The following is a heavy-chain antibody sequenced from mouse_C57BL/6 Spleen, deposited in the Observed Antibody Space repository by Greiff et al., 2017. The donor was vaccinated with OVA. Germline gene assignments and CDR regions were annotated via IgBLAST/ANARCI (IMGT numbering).Heavy chain of an antibody. CDR2: IYPGDGDT. V-gene: IGHV1-80*01. CDR1: GYAFSSSW. Sequence: QVQLQQSGAELVKPGASVKISCKASGYAFSSSWMNWVKQRPGKGLEGIGQIYPGDGDTNYNGKFKGKATLTADKSSSTAYMQLSSLTSEDSAVYFCAPYGKLAYWGQGTLITVSA. CDR3: APYGKLAY. D-gene: IGHD2-1*01. J-gene: IGHJ3*01.